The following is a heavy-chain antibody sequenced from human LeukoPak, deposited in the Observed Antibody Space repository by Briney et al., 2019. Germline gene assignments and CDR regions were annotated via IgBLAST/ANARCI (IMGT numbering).Heavy chain of an antibody. D-gene: IGHD4-23*01. CDR3: ARANGGNSNFDY. V-gene: IGHV4-59*01. CDR1: GGSISSSH. CDR2: ISYSGST. Sequence: SETLSLTCNVSGGSISSSHWSWIRQPPGKGLEWIGYISYSGSTIYNPSLKSRVTISVDTSKNQFFLKLSSVTAADTAVYYCARANGGNSNFDYWGQGTLVTVSS. J-gene: IGHJ4*02.